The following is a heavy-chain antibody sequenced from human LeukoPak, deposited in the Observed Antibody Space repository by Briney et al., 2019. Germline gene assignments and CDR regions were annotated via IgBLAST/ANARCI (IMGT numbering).Heavy chain of an antibody. Sequence: PGGSLRLSCAASGFTFSNYWVTWVRQAPGKGLEWVANIKEDGSDKYYVDSVKGRFTISRDNAKKSLYLQMNSLRADDTAVYYCARDRGYLSFDYWGQGTLVTVSS. D-gene: IGHD3-10*01. J-gene: IGHJ4*02. CDR2: IKEDGSDK. V-gene: IGHV3-7*05. CDR1: GFTFSNYW. CDR3: ARDRGYLSFDY.